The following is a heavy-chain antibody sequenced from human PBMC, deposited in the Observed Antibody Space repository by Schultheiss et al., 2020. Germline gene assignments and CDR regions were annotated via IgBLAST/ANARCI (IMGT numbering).Heavy chain of an antibody. V-gene: IGHV3-7*03. CDR1: GFTFSSYW. J-gene: IGHJ4*02. Sequence: GGSLRLSCAASGFTFSSYWMSWVRQAPGKGLEWVANIKQDGSEKYYVDSVKGRFTISRDNAKNSLYLQINSLRAEDTAVYYCARDKDSFGYYFDYWGQGTLVTVSS. CDR3: ARDKDSFGYYFDY. CDR2: IKQDGSEK. D-gene: IGHD2-15*01.